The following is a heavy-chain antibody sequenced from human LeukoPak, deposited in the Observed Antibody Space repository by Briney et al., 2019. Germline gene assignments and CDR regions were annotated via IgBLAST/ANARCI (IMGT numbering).Heavy chain of an antibody. CDR3: ARDPTYYYDSSGILWY. D-gene: IGHD3-22*01. CDR1: GFTFSSYR. V-gene: IGHV3-21*01. Sequence: GGSLRLSCAASGFTFSSYRMNWVRQAPGKGLEWVSSISSSSSYIYYADSVKGRFTPSTDKATNSLYLQMNSLRAEDTAVYYCARDPTYYYDSSGILWYWGQRALVTVSS. CDR2: ISSSSSYI. J-gene: IGHJ4*02.